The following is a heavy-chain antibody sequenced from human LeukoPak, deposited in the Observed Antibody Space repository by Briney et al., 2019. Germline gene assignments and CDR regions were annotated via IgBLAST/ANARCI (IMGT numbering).Heavy chain of an antibody. J-gene: IGHJ6*03. CDR2: LSWDGSIT. CDR3: VRVALPAAIYYYMDI. Sequence: GGSLRLSCAASGFTLDDYAMHWVRQAPGKGLEWVSLLSWDGSITYYADSVRGRFTVSRDTNKNSLLLQMNSLRTEDTALYYCVRVALPAAIYYYMDIWGKGTTVIVSS. D-gene: IGHD2-2*01. CDR1: GFTLDDYA. V-gene: IGHV3-43*01.